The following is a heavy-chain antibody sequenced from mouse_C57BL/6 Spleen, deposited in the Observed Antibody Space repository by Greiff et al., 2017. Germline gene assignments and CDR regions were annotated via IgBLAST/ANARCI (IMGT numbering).Heavy chain of an antibody. D-gene: IGHD1-1*01. CDR3: ARLFLTTVVADFDY. Sequence: QVQLQQPGAELVKPGASVKLSCKASGYTFTSYWMHWVKQRPGQGLEWIGMIHPNSGSTNYNEKFKSKAILTVDKSSSTAYMQLSSLTSEDSAVYYCARLFLTTVVADFDYWGQGTTLTVSS. CDR1: GYTFTSYW. J-gene: IGHJ2*01. V-gene: IGHV1-64*01. CDR2: IHPNSGST.